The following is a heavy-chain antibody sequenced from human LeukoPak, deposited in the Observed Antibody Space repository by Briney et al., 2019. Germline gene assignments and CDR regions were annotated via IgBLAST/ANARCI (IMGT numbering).Heavy chain of an antibody. J-gene: IGHJ4*02. CDR1: GGSISSYY. V-gene: IGHV4-59*08. Sequence: PSETLSLTCTVSGGSISSYYWSWIRQPPGKGLEWIGYIYYSWSTNYNPSLKSRVTISVDTSKNQFSLKLSSVTAADTAVYYCASGVAVAGIPSLYFDYWGQGILVTVSS. D-gene: IGHD6-19*01. CDR3: ASGVAVAGIPSLYFDY. CDR2: IYYSWST.